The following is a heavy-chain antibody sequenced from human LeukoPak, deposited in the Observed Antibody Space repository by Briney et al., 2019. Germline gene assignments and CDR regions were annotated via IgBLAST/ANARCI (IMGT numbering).Heavy chain of an antibody. J-gene: IGHJ4*02. CDR2: ISSGGKAT. CDR3: AILVGGPDDS. V-gene: IGHV3-23*01. CDR1: GFTLSTYA. Sequence: GGSLRLSCAGSGFTLSTYAMSWGRQAPGEGLEWVSGISSGGKATFYTDSVKGHFTISRDNSKNSLYLQMNSLRAEDTALYYCAILVGGPDDSWGQGTLVTVSS.